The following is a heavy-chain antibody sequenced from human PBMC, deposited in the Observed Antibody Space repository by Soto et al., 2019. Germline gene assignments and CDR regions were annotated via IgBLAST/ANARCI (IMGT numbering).Heavy chain of an antibody. V-gene: IGHV1-69*01. Sequence: QVQLVQSGAEVKKPGSSVKVSCKASLGALRSQVITWVRQAPGQGLEWMGGIIPLSGTANYAQKFQDRLTITADESTSTAYMELSSLRSDDTAVYYCARSFSTVTTHGFDYWGQGTLVTVSS. CDR1: LGALRSQV. CDR2: IIPLSGTA. CDR3: ARSFSTVTTHGFDY. D-gene: IGHD4-17*01. J-gene: IGHJ4*02.